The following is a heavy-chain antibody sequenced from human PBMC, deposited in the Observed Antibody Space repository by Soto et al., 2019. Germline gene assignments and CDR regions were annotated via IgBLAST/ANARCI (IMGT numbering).Heavy chain of an antibody. CDR2: ISYDGSTK. J-gene: IGHJ4*02. D-gene: IGHD1-26*01. CDR1: GFTFSSYG. V-gene: IGHV3-30*18. Sequence: QVQLVESGGGVVQPGRSLRLSCAASGFTFSSYGMHWVRQAPGKGLEWVAIISYDGSTKYYADSVKGRFTISRDNSKNTLYLHMNSLRPEDTAVYYCAKGAYSGSYFDYWGQGTLVTVSS. CDR3: AKGAYSGSYFDY.